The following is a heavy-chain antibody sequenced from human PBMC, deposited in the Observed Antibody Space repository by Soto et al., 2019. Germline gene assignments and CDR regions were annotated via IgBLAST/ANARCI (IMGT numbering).Heavy chain of an antibody. Sequence: EVQLVESGGGLVQPGGSLRLSCAASGFTFSSYWMHWVRQAPGKGLVWVSRINSDGSSTSYADSVKGRFTISRDNAKNTLYLQMNSLRAEDTAVYYCASGYCSSTSCSNYGMDVWGQGTTVTVSS. CDR2: INSDGSST. V-gene: IGHV3-74*01. CDR3: ASGYCSSTSCSNYGMDV. CDR1: GFTFSSYW. D-gene: IGHD2-2*01. J-gene: IGHJ6*02.